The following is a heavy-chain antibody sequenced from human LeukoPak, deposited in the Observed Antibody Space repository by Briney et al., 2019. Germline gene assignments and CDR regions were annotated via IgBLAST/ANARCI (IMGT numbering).Heavy chain of an antibody. Sequence: GGSLRLSCAASGFTFSDYSMNWVRQAPGKGLEWVSSIGSSDSYIYYADSVKGRFTMSRDNARNSLYLQMNSLRAEDTAVYYCARDGTYVSSGYLDYWGQGILVTVSS. CDR3: ARDGTYVSSGYLDY. D-gene: IGHD3-22*01. CDR1: GFTFSDYS. CDR2: IGSSDSYI. J-gene: IGHJ4*02. V-gene: IGHV3-21*01.